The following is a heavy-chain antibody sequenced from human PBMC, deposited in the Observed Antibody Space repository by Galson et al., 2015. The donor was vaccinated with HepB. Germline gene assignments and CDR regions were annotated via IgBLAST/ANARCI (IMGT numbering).Heavy chain of an antibody. CDR3: AKGSGGWHHYYMDV. CDR1: GLTFSTYA. J-gene: IGHJ6*03. D-gene: IGHD3-3*01. V-gene: IGHV3-23*01. CDR2: ISAGGGSI. Sequence: SLRLSCAVSGLTFSTYAMSWVPRAPGKGLEWVSEISAGGGSIDYADSVKGRFTISRDNSKDMLYLQMNNLRVGDTAVYYCAKGSGGWHHYYMDVWGKGTTVTVSS.